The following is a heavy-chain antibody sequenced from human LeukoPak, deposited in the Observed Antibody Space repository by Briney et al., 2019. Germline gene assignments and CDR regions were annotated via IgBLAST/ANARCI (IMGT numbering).Heavy chain of an antibody. J-gene: IGHJ6*02. V-gene: IGHV3-30*18. D-gene: IGHD4-11*01. Sequence: PGGSLRLSCAASGFTFSSSGMHWVRQAPGRGLEWVAVISYDGRSKYYGDSVKGRFTISRDNSKNTLYLQMNNLRAEDSAVYYCAKDLGYYSSYYYGMDVWGQGTTVTVSS. CDR2: ISYDGRSK. CDR1: GFTFSSSG. CDR3: AKDLGYYSSYYYGMDV.